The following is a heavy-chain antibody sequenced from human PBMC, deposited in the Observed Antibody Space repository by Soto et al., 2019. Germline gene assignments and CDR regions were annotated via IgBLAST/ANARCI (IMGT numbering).Heavy chain of an antibody. V-gene: IGHV4-31*03. D-gene: IGHD3-3*01. Sequence: SETLSLTCTVSGGSISSGGYYWSWIRQHPGKGLEWIGYIYYSGSTYYNPSLKSRVTISVDTSKNQFSLKLSSVTAADTAVYYCARVSGKDERPYYDFFGYFDYWGQGTLVTVSS. J-gene: IGHJ4*02. CDR2: IYYSGST. CDR3: ARVSGKDERPYYDFFGYFDY. CDR1: GGSISSGGYY.